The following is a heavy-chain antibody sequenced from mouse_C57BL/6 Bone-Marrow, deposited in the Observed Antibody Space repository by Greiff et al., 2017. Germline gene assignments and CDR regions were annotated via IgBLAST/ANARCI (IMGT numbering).Heavy chain of an antibody. V-gene: IGHV1-74*01. J-gene: IGHJ3*01. CDR3: AISLAVGFAY. CDR2: IHPSDSDT. CDR1: GFTFTSYC. D-gene: IGHD1-1*01. Sequence: QVQLKQPGAELVKPGASVKLSCTASGFTFTSYCMHWVKQRPGQGLEWIGRIHPSDSDTNYNPKFKGKATLTVDKSSSTAYMQLSSLTSEDSEVSYWAISLAVGFAYWGQGTLVTVSA.